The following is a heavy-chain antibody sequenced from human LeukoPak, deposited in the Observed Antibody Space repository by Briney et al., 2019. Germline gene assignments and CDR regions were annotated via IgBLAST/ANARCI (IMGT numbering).Heavy chain of an antibody. CDR3: ARGRSAAGPLHYFDS. CDR1: GFTFSSYS. CDR2: ISYDGKKR. D-gene: IGHD6-13*01. V-gene: IGHV3-30*04. J-gene: IGHJ4*02. Sequence: GGSLRLSCAASGFTFSSYSMHWVRQAPGKGLEWVAVISYDGKKRFYADSVKGRFTISRDNAKNSLYLQMNSLRDEDTAVYYCARGRSAAGPLHYFDSWGQGTLVTVSS.